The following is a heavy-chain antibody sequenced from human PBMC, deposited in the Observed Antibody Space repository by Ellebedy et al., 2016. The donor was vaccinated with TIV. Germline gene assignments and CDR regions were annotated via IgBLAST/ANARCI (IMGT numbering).Heavy chain of an antibody. CDR3: ARVGTGDTYGYHY. J-gene: IGHJ4*02. CDR2: VCHSGSP. CDR1: GGSMTNDC. Sequence: SETLSLXXTVSGGSMTNDCWSWIRQPPGKGLEWVGYVCHSGSPNNNPSLKSRLTMSLDTSKNQFSLKLTSVTAADTAVYYCARVGTGDTYGYHYWGQGTLVIVSS. D-gene: IGHD5-18*01. V-gene: IGHV4-59*08.